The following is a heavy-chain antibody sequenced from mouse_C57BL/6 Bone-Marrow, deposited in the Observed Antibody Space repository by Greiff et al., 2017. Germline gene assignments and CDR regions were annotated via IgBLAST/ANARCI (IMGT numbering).Heavy chain of an antibody. Sequence: QVQLQQSGAELARPGASVKLSCKASGYTFTSYGISWVKQRTGQGLEWIGEIYPRRGNTYYNEKFKGKATLTADKSSSTAYMELRSLTSEDSAVYFCARSVYHEGYFDVWGTGTTVTVSS. CDR2: IYPRRGNT. J-gene: IGHJ1*03. CDR3: ARSVYHEGYFDV. V-gene: IGHV1-81*01. CDR1: GYTFTSYG.